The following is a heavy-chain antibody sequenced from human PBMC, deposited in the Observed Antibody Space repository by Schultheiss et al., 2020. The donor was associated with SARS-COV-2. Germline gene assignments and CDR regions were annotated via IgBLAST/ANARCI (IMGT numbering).Heavy chain of an antibody. CDR1: GGTFSSYA. CDR2: IIPIFGTA. J-gene: IGHJ6*02. Sequence: KISCKASGGTFSSYAISWVRQAPGQGLEWMGGIIPIFGTANYAQKFQGRVTITADESTSTAYMELSSLRSEDTAVYYCARDRAYCSGCSCYSHGMDVWGQGSTGT. D-gene: IGHD2-15*01. V-gene: IGHV1-69*01. CDR3: ARDRAYCSGCSCYSHGMDV.